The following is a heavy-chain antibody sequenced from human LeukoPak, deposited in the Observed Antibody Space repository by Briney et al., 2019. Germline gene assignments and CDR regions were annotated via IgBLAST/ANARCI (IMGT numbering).Heavy chain of an antibody. CDR2: ISSSSGTI. J-gene: IGHJ4*02. D-gene: IGHD3-22*01. CDR1: GFTFSTYR. V-gene: IGHV3-48*04. Sequence: GGSLRLSCAASGFTFSTYRMSWVRKAPGKGLEWVSYISSSSGTIYYADSVKGRFTISRDNAKNSLYLRMNSLRAEDTVVYFCARRLDSSGFASDSWGQGTLVTVSS. CDR3: ARRLDSSGFASDS.